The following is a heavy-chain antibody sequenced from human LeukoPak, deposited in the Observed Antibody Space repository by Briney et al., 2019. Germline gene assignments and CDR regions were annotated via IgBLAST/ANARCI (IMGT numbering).Heavy chain of an antibody. J-gene: IGHJ6*02. CDR3: AREWFGELAYYYGMDV. CDR1: GGTFSSYT. D-gene: IGHD3-10*01. CDR2: IIPILGIA. Sequence: SVKVSCKASGGTFSSYTISWVRQAPGQGLEWMGRIIPILGIANYAQKLQGRVTITADKSTSTAYMELSSLRSEDTAVYYCAREWFGELAYYYGMDVWGQGTTVTVSS. V-gene: IGHV1-69*04.